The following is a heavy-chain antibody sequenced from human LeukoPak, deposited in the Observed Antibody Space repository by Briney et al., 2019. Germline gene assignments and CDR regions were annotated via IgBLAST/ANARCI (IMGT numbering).Heavy chain of an antibody. CDR3: ARDRLASRGFDP. V-gene: IGHV3-21*01. CDR2: ISSSSSYI. D-gene: IGHD3-16*01. J-gene: IGHJ5*02. CDR1: GFTFSSYN. Sequence: GGSLRLSCAASGFTFSSYNMNWVRQTPGQGLEWVSSISSSSSYIYYADSVKGRFTISRDNAKNSLYLQMNSLRAEDTAVYYCARDRLASRGFDPWGQGTLVTVSS.